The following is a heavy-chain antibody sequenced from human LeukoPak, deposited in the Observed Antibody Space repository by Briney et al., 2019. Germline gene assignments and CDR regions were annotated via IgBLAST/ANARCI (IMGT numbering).Heavy chain of an antibody. Sequence: GGSLRLSCAASGFTFSSYTMSWVRQAPGKGLEWVSGISHIGGSTYYADSVKGRFTISRDNSKNILYLQINSLRAEDTAVYYCAKGFSSSWCTLTYTPFFDYWGQGTLVTVSS. J-gene: IGHJ4*02. CDR2: ISHIGGST. V-gene: IGHV3-23*01. CDR3: AKGFSSSWCTLTYTPFFDY. D-gene: IGHD6-13*01. CDR1: GFTFSSYT.